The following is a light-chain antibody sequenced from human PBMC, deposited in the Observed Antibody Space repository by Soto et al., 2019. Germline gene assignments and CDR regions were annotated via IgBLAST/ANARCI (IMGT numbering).Light chain of an antibody. CDR1: QDISND. Sequence: DIQMTQSPSSLSASVGDRVTITCQASQDISNDLNWYQQKPGKAPKLLIYDASNLETGVPSRFSGSGSGTDFTFTISSLQPEDIATYYCQQYDNLPPRTFGQGTKVEIK. CDR2: DAS. CDR3: QQYDNLPPRT. V-gene: IGKV1-33*01. J-gene: IGKJ1*01.